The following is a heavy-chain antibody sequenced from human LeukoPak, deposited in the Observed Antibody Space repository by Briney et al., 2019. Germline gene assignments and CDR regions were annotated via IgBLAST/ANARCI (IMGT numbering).Heavy chain of an antibody. Sequence: PGGSLRLSCAASGFTFSSYGMSWVRQAPGKGLEWVSAISGSGGSTYYADSVKGRFTISRDNAKNSLYLQMNSLRAEDTAVYYCAHSKGAFDIWGQGTMVTVSS. CDR2: ISGSGGST. V-gene: IGHV3-23*01. CDR3: AHSKGAFDI. J-gene: IGHJ3*02. CDR1: GFTFSSYG.